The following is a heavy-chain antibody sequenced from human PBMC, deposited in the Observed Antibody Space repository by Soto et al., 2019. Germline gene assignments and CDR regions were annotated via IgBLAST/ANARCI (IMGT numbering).Heavy chain of an antibody. Sequence: PGGSLRLSWAASGFTFSSYAMSWVRQAPGKGLEWVSAVSGSGGSTYYADSLKGRFTISRDNSKNTLYLQMNSLMAEDTAVYYCAKRGSFVVVIRNNYYYYYGMDVWGQGTTVTVSS. V-gene: IGHV3-23*01. CDR1: GFTFSSYA. J-gene: IGHJ6*02. CDR2: VSGSGGST. CDR3: AKRGSFVVVIRNNYYYYYGMDV. D-gene: IGHD3-3*01.